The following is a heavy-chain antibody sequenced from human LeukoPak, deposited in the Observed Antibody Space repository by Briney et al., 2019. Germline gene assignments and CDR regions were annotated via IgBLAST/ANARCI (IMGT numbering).Heavy chain of an antibody. J-gene: IGHJ3*02. V-gene: IGHV3-30*18. CDR1: GFTFSSYA. Sequence: GGSLRLSCAASGFTFSSYAMSWVRQAPGKGLEWVAVISYDGSNKYYADSVKGRFTISRDNSKNTLYLQMNSLRAEDTAVYYCAKWQVHPIGIWGQGTMVTVSS. CDR2: ISYDGSNK. CDR3: AKWQVHPIGI.